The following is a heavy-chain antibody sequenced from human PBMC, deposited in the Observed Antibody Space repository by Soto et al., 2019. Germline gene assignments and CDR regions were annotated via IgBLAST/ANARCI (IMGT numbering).Heavy chain of an antibody. CDR3: AKVKSLLEYYGSGTYFDY. CDR2: ISYEGSKK. V-gene: IGHV3-30*18. J-gene: IGHJ4*02. Sequence: QVQLVESGGGVVQPGRSLRLSCAGSGFIFSSYGMHWVRQAPGKGLEWVALISYEGSKKQYADSVKGRFTISRDNSKNTVYLQMNSLRTEDTAVYYCAKVKSLLEYYGSGTYFDYWGQGTLVTVSS. CDR1: GFIFSSYG. D-gene: IGHD3-10*01.